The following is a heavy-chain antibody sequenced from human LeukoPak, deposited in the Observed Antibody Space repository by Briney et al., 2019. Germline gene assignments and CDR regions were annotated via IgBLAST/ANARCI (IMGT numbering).Heavy chain of an antibody. V-gene: IGHV3-43*02. CDR1: GFTFDDYA. CDR3: AKGETATPPGY. J-gene: IGHJ4*02. D-gene: IGHD5-18*01. Sequence: PGGSLRLSCAASGFTFDDYAMYWVRQAPRKGLGWVSLISGDGGSTYYADSVKGRYTISRDNSKNSLYLQTNSLRIEDTALYYCAKGETATPPGYWGQGTLVTVSS. CDR2: ISGDGGST.